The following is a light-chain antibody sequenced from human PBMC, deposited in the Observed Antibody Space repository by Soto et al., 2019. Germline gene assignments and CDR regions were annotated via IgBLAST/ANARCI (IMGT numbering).Light chain of an antibody. V-gene: IGKV3-20*01. CDR2: GTS. CDR3: QQYGSSSWT. J-gene: IGKJ1*01. CDR1: QSVSSSY. Sequence: EIVLSQSPGTLSLSPGGRATLSCRASQSVSSSYLAWYQQKPGQAPRLLIYGTSSRATAIPDRFSGSGSGTDFTLTISRLETEDFAVYYCQQYGSSSWTFGQGPKVDI.